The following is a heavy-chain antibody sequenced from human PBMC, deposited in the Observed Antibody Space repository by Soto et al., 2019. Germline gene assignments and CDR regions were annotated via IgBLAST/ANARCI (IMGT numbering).Heavy chain of an antibody. CDR2: IYYSGST. J-gene: IGHJ4*02. Sequence: SETLSLTCTVSGGSISSSSYYWGWIRQPPGKGLEWIGSIYYSGSTYYNPSLKSRVTISVDTSKNQFSLKLSSVTAADTAVYYCARLSHVGTTWYYFDYWGQGTLVTVSS. V-gene: IGHV4-39*07. CDR3: ARLSHVGTTWYYFDY. D-gene: IGHD1-26*01. CDR1: GGSISSSSYY.